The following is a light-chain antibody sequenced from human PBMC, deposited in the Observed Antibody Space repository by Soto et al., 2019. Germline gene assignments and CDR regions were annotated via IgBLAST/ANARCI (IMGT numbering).Light chain of an antibody. CDR3: QHYGASPFT. V-gene: IGKV3-20*01. CDR1: QSVSSSY. CDR2: GAS. Sequence: EIGLTQSPGTLSLSPGERATLSCRASQSVSSSYLAWYQQKPGQAPRLLIYGASSRATGIPDRFSGSGSGTDFTLTISRLEPEDFAVYYCQHYGASPFTFGPGTKVHIK. J-gene: IGKJ3*01.